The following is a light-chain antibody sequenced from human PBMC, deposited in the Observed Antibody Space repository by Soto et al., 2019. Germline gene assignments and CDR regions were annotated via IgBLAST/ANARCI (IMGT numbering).Light chain of an antibody. J-gene: IGLJ3*02. CDR2: DVS. Sequence: QSALTQPASVSGSPGQSITISCTGTSSDVGGYNYVSWYQQHPGKAPKLIIYDVSYRLSGVSNRFSGSKSGNTASLTISGLQAEDEADYYCSSFTSSSTVVFGGGTQLTVL. CDR1: SSDVGGYNY. CDR3: SSFTSSSTVV. V-gene: IGLV2-14*01.